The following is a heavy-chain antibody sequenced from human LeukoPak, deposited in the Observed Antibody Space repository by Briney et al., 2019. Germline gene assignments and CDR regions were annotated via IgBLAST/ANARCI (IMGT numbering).Heavy chain of an antibody. D-gene: IGHD6-13*01. J-gene: IGHJ5*02. CDR1: GFAFSSYA. CDR3: ARHIIAAAGYYWFDP. CDR2: ISGSGGST. V-gene: IGHV3-23*01. Sequence: GGSLRLSCAASGFAFSSYAMSWVRQAPGKGLEWVSAISGSGGSTYYADSVKGRFTISRDNSKNTLYLQMNSLRAEDTAVYYCARHIIAAAGYYWFDPWGQGTLVTVSS.